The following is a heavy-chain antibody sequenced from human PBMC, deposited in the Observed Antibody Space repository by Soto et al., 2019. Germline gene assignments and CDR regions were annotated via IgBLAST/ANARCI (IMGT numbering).Heavy chain of an antibody. Sequence: QVQLVQSGAEVKKPGASVKVSCKASGYTFTSYDINWVRQATGKGLEWMGWMNPNSGNTGYAQKFQGRVTMTRNTSISTAYMELSSLRSEDTAVYYCARLYYDFWSGPLDVWGQGTTVTVSS. D-gene: IGHD3-3*01. CDR2: MNPNSGNT. V-gene: IGHV1-8*01. CDR1: GYTFTSYD. J-gene: IGHJ6*02. CDR3: ARLYYDFWSGPLDV.